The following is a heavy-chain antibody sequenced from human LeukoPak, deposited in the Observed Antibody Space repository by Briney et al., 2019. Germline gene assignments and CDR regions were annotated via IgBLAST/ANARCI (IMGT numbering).Heavy chain of an antibody. CDR1: GFTFSSYS. D-gene: IGHD3-10*01. CDR3: ARDRGAYGSGSPLDY. V-gene: IGHV3-21*04. Sequence: GGSLRLSCAASGFTFSSYSMNWVRQAPGKGLEWVSSISSSSSYIYYADSVKGRFTISRDNAKNSLYLQMNSLRAEDTAVYYCARDRGAYGSGSPLDYWGQGTLVTVSS. CDR2: ISSSSSYI. J-gene: IGHJ4*02.